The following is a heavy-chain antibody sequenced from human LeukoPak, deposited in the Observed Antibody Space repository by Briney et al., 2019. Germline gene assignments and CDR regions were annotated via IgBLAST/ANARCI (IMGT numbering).Heavy chain of an antibody. CDR3: AKGTYSYGTHSFDY. D-gene: IGHD5-18*01. Sequence: ASVKVSCKASGYTFTSYGISWVRQAPGQGLEWMGWISAYNGNTNYAQKLQGRVTMTTDTSTSTAYMELRSLRSDDTAVYFCAKGTYSYGTHSFDYWGQGTLVTVSS. CDR1: GYTFTSYG. V-gene: IGHV1-18*01. CDR2: ISAYNGNT. J-gene: IGHJ4*02.